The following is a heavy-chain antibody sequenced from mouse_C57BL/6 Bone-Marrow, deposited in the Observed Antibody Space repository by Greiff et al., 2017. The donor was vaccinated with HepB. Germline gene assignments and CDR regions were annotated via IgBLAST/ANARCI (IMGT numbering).Heavy chain of an antibody. CDR1: GYTFTSYW. J-gene: IGHJ3*01. V-gene: IGHV1-59*01. CDR2: IDPSDSYT. Sequence: QVQLQQSGAELVRPGPSVKLSCKASGYTFTSYWMHWVKQRPGQGLEWIGVIDPSDSYTNYNQKFKGKATLTVDTSSSTAYMQLSSLTSEDSAVYYCAREGDGYLLAYWGQGTLVTVSA. CDR3: AREGDGYLLAY. D-gene: IGHD2-3*01.